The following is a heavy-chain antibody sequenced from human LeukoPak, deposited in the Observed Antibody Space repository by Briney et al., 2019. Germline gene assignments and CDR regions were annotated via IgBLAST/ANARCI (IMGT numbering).Heavy chain of an antibody. V-gene: IGHV3-30*02. J-gene: IGHJ2*01. Sequence: GGSLRLSCAASGFTFSDYGMHWVRQAPGKGLEWVAFIRYDASNKYYGDSVKGRFTVSRDNVKDTLYLQMNSLRTEDTAVYYCAKDFSSSSLGSWYFDLWGRGALVTVYS. D-gene: IGHD6-13*01. CDR2: IRYDASNK. CDR3: AKDFSSSSLGSWYFDL. CDR1: GFTFSDYG.